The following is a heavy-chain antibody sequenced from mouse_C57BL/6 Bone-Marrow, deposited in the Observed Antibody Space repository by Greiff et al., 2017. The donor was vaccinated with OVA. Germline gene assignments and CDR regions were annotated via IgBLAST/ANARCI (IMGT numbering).Heavy chain of an antibody. V-gene: IGHV14-4*01. Sequence: EVQLQQSGAELVRPGASVKLSCTASGFNIKDDYMHWVKQRPEQGLEWIGWIDPENGDTEYASKFQGKATITADTSSNTAYLQLSSLTSEDTAVYYCTTRPHYCYFDYWGQGTTLTVSS. CDR2: IDPENGDT. CDR3: TTRPHYCYFDY. CDR1: GFNIKDDY. D-gene: IGHD1-1*02. J-gene: IGHJ2*01.